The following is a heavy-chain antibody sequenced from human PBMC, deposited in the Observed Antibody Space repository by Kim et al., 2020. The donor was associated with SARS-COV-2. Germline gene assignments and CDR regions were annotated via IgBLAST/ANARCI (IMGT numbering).Heavy chain of an antibody. CDR1: GGSFSGYY. D-gene: IGHD2-15*01. V-gene: IGHV4-34*01. J-gene: IGHJ4*02. CDR2: INHSGST. Sequence: SETLSLTCAVYGGSFSGYYWSWIRQPPGKGLEWIGEINHSGSTNYNPSLKSRVTISVDTSKNQFSLKLSSVTAADTAVYYCARGEVERGYVRRYCSAGNCYFFVYWGQGTLVTVSS. CDR3: ARGEVERGYVRRYCSAGNCYFFVY.